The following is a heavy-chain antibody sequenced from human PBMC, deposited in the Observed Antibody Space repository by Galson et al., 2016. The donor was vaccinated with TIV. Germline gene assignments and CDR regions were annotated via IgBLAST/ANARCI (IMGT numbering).Heavy chain of an antibody. Sequence: SLRLSCAASGFTFSDYYMSWVRQAPGKGLEWISYIGSTGRAIYYADSVRDRFTISRDNAKSSLFLQMNSLRVEDTAVYYCARDCSSTNCYTDPIYFDSWGQGALVTVSS. CDR1: GFTFSDYY. J-gene: IGHJ4*02. CDR3: ARDCSSTNCYTDPIYFDS. D-gene: IGHD2-2*02. CDR2: IGSTGRAI. V-gene: IGHV3-11*01.